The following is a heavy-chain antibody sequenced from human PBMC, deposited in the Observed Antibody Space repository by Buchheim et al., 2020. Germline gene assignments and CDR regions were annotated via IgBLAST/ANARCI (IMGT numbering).Heavy chain of an antibody. V-gene: IGHV3-74*01. J-gene: IGHJ4*02. CDR3: VRDRGWTAFDY. D-gene: IGHD6-19*01. CDR2: INTDGSTT. CDR1: GFIFSKYW. Sequence: EVHLVESGGELVQPGGSLRLSCAASGFIFSKYWIQWVRHAPGKGLGRVSFINTDGSTTGYADSVKGRFTISRDNARTTVYLHMTSLRVEDTAVYYCVRDRGWTAFDYWGQGAL.